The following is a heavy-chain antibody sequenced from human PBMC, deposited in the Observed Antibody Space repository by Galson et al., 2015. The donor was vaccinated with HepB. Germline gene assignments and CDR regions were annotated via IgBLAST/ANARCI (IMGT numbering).Heavy chain of an antibody. CDR1: GFTFSSYG. CDR3: AKEHPRPDY. V-gene: IGHV3-30*18. J-gene: IGHJ4*02. Sequence: SLRLSCAASGFTFSSYGMHWVRQAPGKGLEWVAVISHDGSNKYYADSVKGRFTISRDNSKNTLYLQMNSLRAEDTAVYYCAKEHPRPDYWGQGTLVTVSS. CDR2: ISHDGSNK.